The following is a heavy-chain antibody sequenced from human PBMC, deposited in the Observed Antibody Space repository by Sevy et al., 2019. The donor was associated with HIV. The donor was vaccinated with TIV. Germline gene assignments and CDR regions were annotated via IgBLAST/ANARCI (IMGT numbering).Heavy chain of an antibody. J-gene: IGHJ6*02. CDR1: GFTFSRYW. CDR2: IKLDGSEK. Sequence: GGSLRLSCAASGFTFSRYWMSWVRQAPGKGLEWVANIKLDGSEKYYVDSVKGRFTISRDNAKNSLYLQMNSLRAEDSAVYYCARDCSSTSCLWGMDVWGQGTTVTFSS. D-gene: IGHD2-2*01. V-gene: IGHV3-7*03. CDR3: ARDCSSTSCLWGMDV.